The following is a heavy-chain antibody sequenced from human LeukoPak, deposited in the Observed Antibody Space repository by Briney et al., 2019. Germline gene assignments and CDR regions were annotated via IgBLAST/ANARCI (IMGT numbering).Heavy chain of an antibody. CDR3: AKDLGSVVTPPSLDY. J-gene: IGHJ4*02. D-gene: IGHD4-23*01. CDR1: GFTFSSYA. V-gene: IGHV3-23*01. CDR2: ISGSGGST. Sequence: GGSLRLSCAASGFTFSSYAMSWVRQAPGKGLEWVSAISGSGGSTYYADSVKGRFTISRDNSKNTLYLQMNSLRAEDTAVYYCAKDLGSVVTPPSLDYWGQGTLVTVSS.